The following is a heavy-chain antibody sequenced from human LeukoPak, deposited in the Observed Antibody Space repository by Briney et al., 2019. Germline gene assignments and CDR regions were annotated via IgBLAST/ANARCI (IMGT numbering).Heavy chain of an antibody. CDR1: GFTVSSNY. Sequence: GGSLRLPCAASGFTVSSNYMSWVRQAPGKGLEWVSVIYSGGSTYYADSVKGRFTISRDNSKNTLYLQMNSLRAEDTAVYYCARDRYYDSSGYYGAFDIWGQGTMVTVSS. CDR2: IYSGGST. CDR3: ARDRYYDSSGYYGAFDI. D-gene: IGHD3-22*01. V-gene: IGHV3-53*01. J-gene: IGHJ3*02.